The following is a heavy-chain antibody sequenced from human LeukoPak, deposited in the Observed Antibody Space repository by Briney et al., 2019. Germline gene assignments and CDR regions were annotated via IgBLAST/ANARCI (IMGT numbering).Heavy chain of an antibody. CDR1: GGSISSYY. D-gene: IGHD3-10*01. Sequence: ASETLSLTCTVSGGSISSYYWSWIREPPGEGLGWVGDIYYSGSTNYNPSLKSRVTISVDTSKNQFSLKLSSVTAADTAVYYCARDGPMTQSGALDIWGQGTMVTVSS. V-gene: IGHV4-59*01. CDR2: IYYSGST. CDR3: ARDGPMTQSGALDI. J-gene: IGHJ3*02.